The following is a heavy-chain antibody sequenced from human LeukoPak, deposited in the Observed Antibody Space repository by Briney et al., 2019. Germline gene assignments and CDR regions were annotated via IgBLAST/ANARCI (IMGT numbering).Heavy chain of an antibody. CDR1: GYTFINYG. CDR2: ISAYNANT. CDR3: ARHSTGSYDY. V-gene: IGHV1-18*01. D-gene: IGHD6-19*01. Sequence: ASVKVSCKASGYTFINYGITWVRQAPGQGLEWMGWISAYNANTNYAQKFQGRVAMTTDTPTSTAFMELRSLRSDDTAVYYCARHSTGSYDYWGQGTLVTVTS. J-gene: IGHJ4*02.